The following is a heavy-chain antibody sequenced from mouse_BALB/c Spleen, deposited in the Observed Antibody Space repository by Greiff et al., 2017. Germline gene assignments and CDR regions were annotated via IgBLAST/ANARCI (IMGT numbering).Heavy chain of an antibody. CDR2: INPYNGDT. J-gene: IGHJ4*01. D-gene: IGHD1-2*01. CDR1: GYSFTGYF. Sequence: VQLKESGPELVKPGASVKISCKASGYSFTGYFMNWVKQSHGKSLEWIGRINPYNGDTFYNQKFKGKATLTVDKSSSTAHMELLSLTSEDSAVYYCGRGYYGYPTNYAMDYWGQGTSVTVSS. V-gene: IGHV1-37*01. CDR3: GRGYYGYPTNYAMDY.